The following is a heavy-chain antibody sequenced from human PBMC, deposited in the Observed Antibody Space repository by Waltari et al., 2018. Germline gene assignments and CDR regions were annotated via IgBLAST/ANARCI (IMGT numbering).Heavy chain of an antibody. D-gene: IGHD3-10*01. CDR2: ISSSSSYI. CDR3: AIFRVLDAFDI. Sequence: EVQLVESGGGLVKPGGSLRLSCAASGFTFSSYSMHWVRQAPGKGLEWVSSISSSSSYIYYADSVKGRFTISRDNAKNSLYLQMNSLRAEDTAVYYCAIFRVLDAFDIWGQGTMVTVSS. V-gene: IGHV3-21*01. CDR1: GFTFSSYS. J-gene: IGHJ3*02.